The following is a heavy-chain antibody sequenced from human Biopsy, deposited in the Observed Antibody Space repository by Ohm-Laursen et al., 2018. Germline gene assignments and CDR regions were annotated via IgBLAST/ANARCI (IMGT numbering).Heavy chain of an antibody. J-gene: IGHJ3*01. V-gene: IGHV2-5*02. Sequence: PTQTLTLTRTFSGFSLSSHGVGVGWIRQPPGEALEWLAIVYWDNDKRYSPSLWSRLNIWKDASKNRVVLTLTDMGPVDIATYYCAHVVITYGGIIALDAFDVWGQGSMVIVSS. CDR3: AHVVITYGGIIALDAFDV. CDR1: GFSLSSHGVG. CDR2: VYWDNDK. D-gene: IGHD3-16*02.